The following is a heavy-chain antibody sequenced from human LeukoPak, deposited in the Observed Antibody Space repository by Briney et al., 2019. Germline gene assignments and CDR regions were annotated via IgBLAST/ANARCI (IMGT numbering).Heavy chain of an antibody. CDR1: GFTFSSYS. Sequence: GGSLRLSCAASGFTFSSYSMNWVRQAPGKGLEWVSSISSSSSYIYYADSVKGRFTISRDNAKNSLYLQMNSLRAEDTAVYYCATVWAGFWSGYDYWGQGTLVTVSS. CDR3: ATVWAGFWSGYDY. CDR2: ISSSSSYI. V-gene: IGHV3-21*01. J-gene: IGHJ4*02. D-gene: IGHD3-3*01.